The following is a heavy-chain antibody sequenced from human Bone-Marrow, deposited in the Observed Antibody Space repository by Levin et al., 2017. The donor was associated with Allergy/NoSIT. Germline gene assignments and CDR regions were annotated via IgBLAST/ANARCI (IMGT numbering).Heavy chain of an antibody. CDR3: AKDVITFGGVIATYFDY. CDR1: GFTFSSYA. Sequence: SCAASGFTFSSYAMSWVRQAPGKGLEWVSAISGSGGSTYYADSVKGRFTISRDNSKNTLYLQMNSLRAEDTAVYYCAKDVITFGGVIATYFDYWGQGTLVTVSS. D-gene: IGHD3-16*02. J-gene: IGHJ4*02. V-gene: IGHV3-23*01. CDR2: ISGSGGST.